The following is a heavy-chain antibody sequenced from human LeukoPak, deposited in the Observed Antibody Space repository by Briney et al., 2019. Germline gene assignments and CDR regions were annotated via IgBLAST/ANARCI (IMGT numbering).Heavy chain of an antibody. D-gene: IGHD3-22*01. V-gene: IGHV3-53*01. CDR2: IYSGGST. Sequence: PGRSLRLSCAASGFTVSSNYMSWVRQAPGKGLEWVSVIYSGGSTYYADSVKGRFTISRDNSKNTLYLQMNSLRAEDTAVYYCARDHGSSGYRRDYWGQGTLVTVSS. CDR3: ARDHGSSGYRRDY. J-gene: IGHJ4*02. CDR1: GFTVSSNY.